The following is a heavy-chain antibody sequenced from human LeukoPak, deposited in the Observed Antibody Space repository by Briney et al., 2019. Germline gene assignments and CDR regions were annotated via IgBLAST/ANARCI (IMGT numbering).Heavy chain of an antibody. CDR3: ARGGDDILTGYYWNYYMDV. CDR1: RYTFTGYY. V-gene: IGHV1-2*06. D-gene: IGHD3-9*01. CDR2: INPNSGGT. J-gene: IGHJ6*03. Sequence: ASVKVSCKASRYTFTGYYMHWVRQAPGQGLEWMGRINPNSGGTNYAQKFQGRVTMTRDTSISTAYMELSRLRSDDTAVYYCARGGDDILTGYYWNYYMDVWGKGTTVTASS.